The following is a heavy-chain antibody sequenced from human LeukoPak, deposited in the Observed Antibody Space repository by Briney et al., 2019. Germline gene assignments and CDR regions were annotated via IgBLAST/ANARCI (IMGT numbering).Heavy chain of an antibody. J-gene: IGHJ6*02. CDR2: ISAYNGNT. Sequence: APVKVSCKASGYTFTSYGISWVRQAPGQGLEWMGWISAYNGNTNYAQKLQGRVTMTTDTSTSTAYMELRSLRSDDTAVYYCARDRYCGGDCYSGNYYYYGMDVWGQGTTVTVSS. V-gene: IGHV1-18*01. CDR3: ARDRYCGGDCYSGNYYYYGMDV. D-gene: IGHD2-21*02. CDR1: GYTFTSYG.